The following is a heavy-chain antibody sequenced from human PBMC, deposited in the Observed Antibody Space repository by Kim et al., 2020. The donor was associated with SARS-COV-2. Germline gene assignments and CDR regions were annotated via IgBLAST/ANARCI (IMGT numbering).Heavy chain of an antibody. CDR2: ISGGGYST. CDR1: GFTFSDSA. Sequence: GGSLRLSCAVSGFTFSDSAMTWVRQAPGKGLELISAISGGGYSTFYADSVQGRFTISRDNSKSTLYLHVSNLRAEDTAIYYCAKNSSITGLDPWGQGTLV. CDR3: AKNSSITGLDP. V-gene: IGHV3-23*01. D-gene: IGHD3-16*01. J-gene: IGHJ5*02.